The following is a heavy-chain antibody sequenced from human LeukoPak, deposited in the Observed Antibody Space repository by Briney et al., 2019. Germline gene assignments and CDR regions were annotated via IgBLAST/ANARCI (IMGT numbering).Heavy chain of an antibody. CDR2: ISGSDSST. D-gene: IGHD1-26*01. CDR1: GFTFSNYG. J-gene: IGHJ4*02. V-gene: IGHV3-23*01. Sequence: GGSLRLSCAASGFTFSNYGMSWVRQAPGKGLEWVSGISGSDSSTYYADSVKGRFTISRDNTKTTLYLQMNSLRAEDTAVYYCAKQGVGAYSDYWGQGTLVTVSS. CDR3: AKQGVGAYSDY.